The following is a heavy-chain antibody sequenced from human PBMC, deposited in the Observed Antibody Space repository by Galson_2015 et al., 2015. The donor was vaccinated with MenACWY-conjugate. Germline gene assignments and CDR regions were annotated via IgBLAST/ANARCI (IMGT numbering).Heavy chain of an antibody. D-gene: IGHD3-9*01. CDR3: ASAHYAISTGYSGPFDY. CDR1: ATTFRTFS. J-gene: IGHJ4*02. CDR2: IIPIVDVT. V-gene: IGHV1-69*02. Sequence: SVKVSCKASATTFRTFSISWVRQAPGQGPEWMGRIIPIVDVTNYAQKFQGRVTVTADNSTSTAYMELSTLKSEDTAVYYCASAHYAISTGYSGPFDYWGQGTLVTVSS.